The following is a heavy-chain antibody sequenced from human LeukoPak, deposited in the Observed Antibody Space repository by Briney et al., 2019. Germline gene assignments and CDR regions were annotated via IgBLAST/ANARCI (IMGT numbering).Heavy chain of an antibody. D-gene: IGHD3-22*01. J-gene: IGHJ5*02. Sequence: SETLSLTCTVSGGSISSSSYYWGWIRQPPGKGLEWIGSIYYSGSTYYNPSLKSRVTISVDTSKNQFSLKLSSVTAADTAVYYCARSVRYYYDTSGYYYVDPWGQGTLVTVSS. V-gene: IGHV4-39*07. CDR3: ARSVRYYYDTSGYYYVDP. CDR1: GGSISSSSYY. CDR2: IYYSGST.